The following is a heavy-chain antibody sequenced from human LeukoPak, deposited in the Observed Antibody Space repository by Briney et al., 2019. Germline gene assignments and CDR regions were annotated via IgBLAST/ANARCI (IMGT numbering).Heavy chain of an antibody. CDR3: ARDSESWFGENDAFDI. CDR2: INPNSGGT. Sequence: GASVKVSCKASGYTFTGYYMHWVRQAPGQGVEGMGWINPNSGGTNYAQKFQGRVTMTRDTSISTAYMELSRLRSDDTAVYYCARDSESWFGENDAFDIWGQGTMVTVSS. V-gene: IGHV1-2*02. CDR1: GYTFTGYY. J-gene: IGHJ3*02. D-gene: IGHD3-10*01.